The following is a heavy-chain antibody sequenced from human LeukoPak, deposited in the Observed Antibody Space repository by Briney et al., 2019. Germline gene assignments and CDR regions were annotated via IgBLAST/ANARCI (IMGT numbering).Heavy chain of an antibody. Sequence: SETLSLTCTVSGSSISSYYWSWIRQPPGKGLEWIGYIYTSGSTNYNPSLKSRVTISVDMSKNQFSLKLSSVTAADTAVYYCARRLLWWDAFDIWGQGTMVTVSS. CDR3: ARRLLWWDAFDI. D-gene: IGHD2-21*01. CDR2: IYTSGST. J-gene: IGHJ3*02. V-gene: IGHV4-4*09. CDR1: GSSISSYY.